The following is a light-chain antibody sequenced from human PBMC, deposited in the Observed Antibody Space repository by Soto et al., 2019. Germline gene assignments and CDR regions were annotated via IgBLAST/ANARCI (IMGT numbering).Light chain of an antibody. CDR2: NEN. Sequence: QSVLTQPPSASGTPGRRVSISCSGGASNIGGNSVNWYQQLPGTAPKLLINNENRRPSGVPDRFSASKSGTSASLAISGLQSEDEADYYCGAWDDSLNGWVFGGGTKLTVL. CDR3: GAWDDSLNGWV. J-gene: IGLJ3*02. V-gene: IGLV1-44*01. CDR1: ASNIGGNS.